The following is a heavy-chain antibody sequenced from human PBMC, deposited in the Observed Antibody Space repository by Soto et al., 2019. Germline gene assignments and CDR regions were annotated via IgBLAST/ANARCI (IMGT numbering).Heavy chain of an antibody. CDR1: GYTFTGYY. V-gene: IGHV1-2*04. J-gene: IGHJ6*02. D-gene: IGHD3-3*01. CDR2: INPNSGGT. CDR3: ARAGYDFWSGYSGGRDYYGMDV. Sequence: ASVKVSCKASGYTFTGYYMHWVRQAPGQGLGWMEWINPNSGGTNYAQKFQGWVTMTRDTSISTAYMELSRLRSDDTAVYYCARAGYDFWSGYSGGRDYYGMDVWGQGTTVTVSS.